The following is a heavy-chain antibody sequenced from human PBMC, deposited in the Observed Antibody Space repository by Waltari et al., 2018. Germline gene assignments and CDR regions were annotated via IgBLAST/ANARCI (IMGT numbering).Heavy chain of an antibody. Sequence: QVQLVQSGAEVKKPGASVKVSCEASGYTFTGYYLHWVRQAPGQGLECMGGIDPNSGATNYAQKFLGRVTMTRDTSISTAYMELSRLRSDDTAFYYCARGSIAAGSFDYWGQGTLVTVSS. CDR2: IDPNSGAT. J-gene: IGHJ4*01. CDR1: GYTFTGYY. CDR3: ARGSIAAGSFDY. D-gene: IGHD6-6*01. V-gene: IGHV1-2*02.